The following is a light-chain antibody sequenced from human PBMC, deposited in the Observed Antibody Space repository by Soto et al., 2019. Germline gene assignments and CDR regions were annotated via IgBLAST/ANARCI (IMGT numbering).Light chain of an antibody. CDR1: SSDVGAYNS. J-gene: IGLJ1*01. Sequence: QSVLAQPASVSGSPGQSVTISCTGTSSDVGAYNSVSWYQQHPDKAPQLMIYKGTQRPSGVSIRFSGSTSGNAASLTISGLQAGDEADYFCCSSAPESTYVFGTGTKLTVL. V-gene: IGLV2-23*01. CDR2: KGT. CDR3: CSSAPESTYV.